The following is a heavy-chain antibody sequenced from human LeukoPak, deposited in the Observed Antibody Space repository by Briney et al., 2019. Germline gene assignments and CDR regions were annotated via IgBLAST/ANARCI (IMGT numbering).Heavy chain of an antibody. CDR3: ARAGRYCSSTSCYRRGFWFDP. CDR2: IYSGGST. V-gene: IGHV3-66*01. D-gene: IGHD2-2*02. Sequence: PGGSLRLSCAASGFTVSSNYMSWVRQAPGKGLEWVSVIYSGGSTYYADSVKGRFTISRDNSKNTLYLQMNSLRAEDTAVYYCARAGRYCSSTSCYRRGFWFDPWGQGTLVTVSS. J-gene: IGHJ5*02. CDR1: GFTVSSNY.